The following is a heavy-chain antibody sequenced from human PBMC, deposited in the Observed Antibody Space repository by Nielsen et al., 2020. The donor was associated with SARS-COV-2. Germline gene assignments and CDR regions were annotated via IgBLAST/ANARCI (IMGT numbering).Heavy chain of an antibody. CDR3: ARLGCSSTSCYNGGAFDI. J-gene: IGHJ3*02. D-gene: IGHD2-2*02. CDR2: ISYDGSNK. Sequence: WIRQPPGKGLEWVAVISYDGSNKYYADSVKGRFTISGDNSKNTLYLQMNSLRAEDTAVYYCARLGCSSTSCYNGGAFDIWGQGTMVTVSS. V-gene: IGHV3-30-3*01.